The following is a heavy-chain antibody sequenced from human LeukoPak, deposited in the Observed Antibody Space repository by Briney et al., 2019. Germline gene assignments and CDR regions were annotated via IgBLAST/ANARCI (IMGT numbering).Heavy chain of an antibody. CDR3: ARGGNTAMVKPAGYFDY. J-gene: IGHJ4*02. Sequence: PSETLSLTCAVYGGSFSGYYWSWIRQPPGKGLEWIGEINHSGSTNYNPSLKSRVTISVDTSKNQFSLKLSSVTAADTAVYYCARGGNTAMVKPAGYFDYWGQGALVSVSS. V-gene: IGHV4-34*01. CDR2: INHSGST. CDR1: GGSFSGYY. D-gene: IGHD5-18*01.